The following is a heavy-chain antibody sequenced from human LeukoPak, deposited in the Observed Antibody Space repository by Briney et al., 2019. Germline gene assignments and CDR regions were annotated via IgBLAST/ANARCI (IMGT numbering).Heavy chain of an antibody. V-gene: IGHV3-23*01. CDR1: GFTFSSYA. Sequence: PGGSLRLSCAASGFTFSSYAMSWVRQAPGKGLEWVSAISGSGGSTYYADSVKGRFTISRDNSKNTLYLQMNSLRAEDTAVYYCAKPLGTKIVVVVAARPFDYWGQGTLVTVSS. J-gene: IGHJ4*02. D-gene: IGHD2-15*01. CDR2: ISGSGGST. CDR3: AKPLGTKIVVVVAARPFDY.